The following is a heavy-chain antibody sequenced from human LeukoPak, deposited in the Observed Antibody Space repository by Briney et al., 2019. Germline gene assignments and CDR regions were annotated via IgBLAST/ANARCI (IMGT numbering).Heavy chain of an antibody. J-gene: IGHJ6*02. CDR3: ARAGWDLLPPYYYYGLDV. CDR1: GFXFSDYW. V-gene: IGHV3-74*01. D-gene: IGHD2-15*01. CDR2: INSEGSSV. Sequence: GGSLRLSCVASGFXFSDYWIHWVRQAPGKGLVWLSRINSEGSSVSYADSVKGRITISRDNAKNTLYLQMSSLREEDTAVYFCARAGWDLLPPYYYYGLDVWGQGTTVTVSS.